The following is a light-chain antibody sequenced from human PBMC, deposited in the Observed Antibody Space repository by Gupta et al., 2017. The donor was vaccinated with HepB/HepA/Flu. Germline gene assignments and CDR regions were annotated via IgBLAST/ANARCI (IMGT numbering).Light chain of an antibody. Sequence: QSVPTPPPIASAHPGQRVTISCSGSRSNIGSNYVDWYQQFPGTAPNLLIYRNNQRPSGVPDRFSGSKSGTSASLAISGLRSDDEADYYCATWDDSLSGYVFGNGTNVTVL. J-gene: IGLJ1*01. CDR2: RNN. V-gene: IGLV1-47*01. CDR3: ATWDDSLSGYV. CDR1: RSNIGSNY.